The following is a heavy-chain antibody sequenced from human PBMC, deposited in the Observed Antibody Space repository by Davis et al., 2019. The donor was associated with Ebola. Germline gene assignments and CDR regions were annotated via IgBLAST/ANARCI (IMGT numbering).Heavy chain of an antibody. Sequence: PGGSLRLSCAASGFTFSDYYMSWIRQAPGKGLEWVSYISSSSSYTNYADSVKGRFTISRDNAKNSLYLQMNSLRAEDTAVYYCARVFGDYYYGMDVWGKGTTVTVSS. D-gene: IGHD3-3*01. CDR3: ARVFGDYYYGMDV. CDR2: ISSSSSYT. CDR1: GFTFSDYY. J-gene: IGHJ6*04. V-gene: IGHV3-11*06.